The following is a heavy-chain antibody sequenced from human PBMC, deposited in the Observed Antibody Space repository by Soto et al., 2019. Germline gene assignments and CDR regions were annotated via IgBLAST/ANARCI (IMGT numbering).Heavy chain of an antibody. J-gene: IGHJ5*02. D-gene: IGHD3-10*01. Sequence: QVQLVQSGAEVKKPGASVKVSCKASGYTFTSYGISWVRQAPGQGLEWMGWISAYNGNTNYAQKLQGRVTMTPDPSTSTAYMELRRLRSDDTAVYYCASDWDGSVAWGGFDPWGQGNLVTVSS. CDR1: GYTFTSYG. V-gene: IGHV1-18*01. CDR2: ISAYNGNT. CDR3: ASDWDGSVAWGGFDP.